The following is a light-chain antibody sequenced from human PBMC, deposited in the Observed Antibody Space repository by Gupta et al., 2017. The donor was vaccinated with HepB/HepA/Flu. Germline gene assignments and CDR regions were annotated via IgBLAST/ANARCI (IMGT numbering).Light chain of an antibody. Sequence: SYVLTQPPSVSVAPGKTARITCGGDNIGSKSVHWYQQRPGQAPVLVIYYDSDRPSGIPERFSGSNSGNTATLTINRVEAGDEADYYCQMWDSSSGHGVFGGGIKLTVL. V-gene: IGLV3-21*04. J-gene: IGLJ3*02. CDR3: QMWDSSSGHGV. CDR1: NIGSKS. CDR2: YDS.